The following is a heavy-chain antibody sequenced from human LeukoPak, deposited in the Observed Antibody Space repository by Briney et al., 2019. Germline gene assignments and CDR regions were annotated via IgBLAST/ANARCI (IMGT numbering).Heavy chain of an antibody. CDR3: AKEIYAYGSRGFNY. CDR2: VSSSGDYT. V-gene: IGHV3-23*01. D-gene: IGHD3-10*01. CDR1: QFTFSYYA. Sequence: GGSLRLSCSASQFTFSYYAMTWVRQAPGKGLEWVSGVSSSGDYTYYANSVKGRFTISRDNSKNTLYLRLSSLRVEDTAVYYCAKEIYAYGSRGFNYWGQGTLVTVSS. J-gene: IGHJ4*02.